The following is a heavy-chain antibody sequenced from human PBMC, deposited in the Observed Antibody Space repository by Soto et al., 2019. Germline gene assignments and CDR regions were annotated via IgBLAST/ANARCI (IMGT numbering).Heavy chain of an antibody. CDR1: GFTFSNSW. CDR2: INSDGSTT. Sequence: RLSCAASGFTFSNSWMHWVRQAPGKGLVWVSYINSDGSTTTYADSVKGRFTISRDNAKNTVYLQITSLTAEDTAVYYCARDRSYTTDYWGPGTLVTVSS. CDR3: ARDRSYTTDY. V-gene: IGHV3-74*01. J-gene: IGHJ4*02. D-gene: IGHD1-26*01.